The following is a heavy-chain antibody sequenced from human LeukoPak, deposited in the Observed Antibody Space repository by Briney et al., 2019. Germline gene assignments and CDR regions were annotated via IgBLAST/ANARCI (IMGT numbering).Heavy chain of an antibody. CDR3: AKDRVNWRLAFEY. J-gene: IGHJ4*02. V-gene: IGHV3-23*01. CDR1: GFTFSSYA. CDR2: ISGSGGST. D-gene: IGHD1-20*01. Sequence: PGGSLRLSCAASGFTFSSYAMSWVRQAPGKGLEWVSAISGSGGSTYYADSVKGRFTISRDNSKNTLYLQMNSLRADDTAVYYCAKDRVNWRLAFEYWGQGTLVTVSS.